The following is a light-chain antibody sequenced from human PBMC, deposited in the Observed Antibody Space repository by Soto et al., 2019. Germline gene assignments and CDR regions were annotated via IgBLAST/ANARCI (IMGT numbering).Light chain of an antibody. J-gene: IGKJ4*01. CDR1: QDIRNF. V-gene: IGKV1-33*01. CDR2: DAS. CDR3: QQYHSRLT. Sequence: DIQMTQSPSSLSASVGDRVTITCQASQDIRNFLNWYQQKPGKAPKLLIYDASNLETGVPSRFSGSGSGTDFTFTINSLQPEDVATYYCQQYHSRLTFGGGTKVEIE.